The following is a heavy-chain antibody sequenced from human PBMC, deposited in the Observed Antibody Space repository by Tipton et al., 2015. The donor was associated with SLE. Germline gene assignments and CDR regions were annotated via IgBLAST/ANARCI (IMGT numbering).Heavy chain of an antibody. CDR3: ARAPLTYYYDSSGYSPFDY. J-gene: IGHJ4*02. CDR1: GGSISSYY. Sequence: TLSLTCTVSGGSISSYYWSWIRQPPGKGLEWIGYIYYSGSTNYNPSLKSRVTISVDTSKNQFSLKLSSVTAADTAVYYCARAPLTYYYDSSGYSPFDYWGQGTLVTVSS. D-gene: IGHD3-22*01. V-gene: IGHV4-59*01. CDR2: IYYSGST.